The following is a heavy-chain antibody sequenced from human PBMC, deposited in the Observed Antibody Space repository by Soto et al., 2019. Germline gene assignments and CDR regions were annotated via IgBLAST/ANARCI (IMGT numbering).Heavy chain of an antibody. Sequence: GASVKVSCKTSGYIFTDHLIHWVRQSPGQGLQWVGWVHPDSGGTNVAQAFQGRVTVTADTSITTAYMDLARLRPDDTAIFYCARGAQGFFPVSGIYFYFDHWGQGTPVTVSS. V-gene: IGHV1-2*02. J-gene: IGHJ4*02. CDR2: VHPDSGGT. D-gene: IGHD3-22*01. CDR1: GYIFTDHL. CDR3: ARGAQGFFPVSGIYFYFDH.